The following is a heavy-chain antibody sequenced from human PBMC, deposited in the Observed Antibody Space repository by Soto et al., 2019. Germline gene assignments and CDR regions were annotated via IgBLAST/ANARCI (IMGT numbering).Heavy chain of an antibody. CDR2: IFPGDSDT. V-gene: IGHV5-51*01. CDR3: VRPNFGALTHFDL. J-gene: IGHJ4*02. CDR1: GYTFTNYW. D-gene: IGHD3-16*01. Sequence: XESLKVSRKSIGYTFTNYWIGWVLQTPGKGLEWMGIIFPGDSDTRYNPSFEGQVTVSADESISTAYLQWNTLKASDTAMYYCVRPNFGALTHFDLWGQGTLVTVSS.